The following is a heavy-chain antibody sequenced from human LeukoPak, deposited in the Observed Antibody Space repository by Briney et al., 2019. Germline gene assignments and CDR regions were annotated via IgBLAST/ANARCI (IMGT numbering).Heavy chain of an antibody. V-gene: IGHV3-30*02. Sequence: GGSLRLSCAASGFTFSSYGMHWVRQAPGKGLEWVSFIGSDGSNKYDADSVKGRFTISRDNSKNTLYLQMSSLRAEDTAVYYCAKSRGYNYGYCDYWGQGTLVTVSS. CDR1: GFTFSSYG. D-gene: IGHD5-18*01. CDR3: AKSRGYNYGYCDY. J-gene: IGHJ4*02. CDR2: IGSDGSNK.